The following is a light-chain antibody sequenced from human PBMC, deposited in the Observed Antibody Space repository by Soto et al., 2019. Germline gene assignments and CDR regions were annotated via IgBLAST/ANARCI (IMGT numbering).Light chain of an antibody. CDR2: GAS. CDR1: QSAFSSY. J-gene: IGKJ1*01. CDR3: PQYCCSPWT. Sequence: EIVLTQSPGTLSLSPGERTTLSCRASQSAFSSYLAWYQQKPGQAPRLLIYGASSRATGIPDRLSGSGFGTAISLTISTLEPEGFAVDDCPQYCCSPWTLGQGTKVVIK. V-gene: IGKV3-20*01.